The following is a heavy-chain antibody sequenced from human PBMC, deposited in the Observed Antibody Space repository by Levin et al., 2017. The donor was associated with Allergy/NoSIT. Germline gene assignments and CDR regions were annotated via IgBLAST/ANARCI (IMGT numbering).Heavy chain of an antibody. V-gene: IGHV3-21*01. CDR1: GFTFSSYS. CDR2: ISSSSSYI. CDR3: ARSDTLRRGGVGATPSYY. J-gene: IGHJ4*02. D-gene: IGHD1-26*01. Sequence: AGGSLRLSCAASGFTFSSYSMNWVRQAPGKGLEWVSSISSSSSYIYYADSVKGRFTISRDNAKNSLYLQMNSLRAEDTAVYYCARSDTLRRGGVGATPSYYWGQGTLVTVSS.